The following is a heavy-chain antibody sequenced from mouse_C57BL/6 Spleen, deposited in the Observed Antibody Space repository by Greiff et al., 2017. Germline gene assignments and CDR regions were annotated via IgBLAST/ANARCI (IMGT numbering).Heavy chain of an antibody. Sequence: VQLQQSGAELMKPGASVKLSCKATGYTFTGYWIEWVKQRPGHGLEWIGEILPGSGSTNYNEQFKGKATFAADTSSNTAYMQLSSLTTEDSAIXYCARIDSSGPDYYAMDYWGQGTSVTVSS. J-gene: IGHJ4*01. CDR2: ILPGSGST. CDR1: GYTFTGYW. D-gene: IGHD3-2*02. V-gene: IGHV1-9*01. CDR3: ARIDSSGPDYYAMDY.